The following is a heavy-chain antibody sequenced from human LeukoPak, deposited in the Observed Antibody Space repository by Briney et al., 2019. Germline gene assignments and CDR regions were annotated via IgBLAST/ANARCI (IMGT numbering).Heavy chain of an antibody. J-gene: IGHJ4*02. CDR3: AKGQDIVGVPAAAN. CDR2: IRYDGSNK. V-gene: IGHV3-30*02. D-gene: IGHD2-2*01. CDR1: GFTFSSYG. Sequence: GGPLRLSCAASGFTFSSYGMPWVRQAPGKGLEWVAFIRYDGSNKYYADSVKGRFTISRDNSKNTLYLQMNSLRAEDTAVYYCAKGQDIVGVPAAANWGQGTLVTVSS.